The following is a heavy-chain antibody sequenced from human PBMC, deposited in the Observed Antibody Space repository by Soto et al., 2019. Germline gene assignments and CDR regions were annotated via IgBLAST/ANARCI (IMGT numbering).Heavy chain of an antibody. CDR1: GGTFSSYA. CDR2: IIPIFGTA. Sequence: QVQLVQSGAEVKKPGSSVKVSCKASGGTFSSYAISWVRQAPGQGLEWMGGIIPIFGTANYAQKFQGRVTITADETTSTADMELSSLSSEDTAVYYCARRLRPVAAFDPWGQGTLVTVSS. D-gene: IGHD6-13*01. J-gene: IGHJ5*02. V-gene: IGHV1-69*01. CDR3: ARRLRPVAAFDP.